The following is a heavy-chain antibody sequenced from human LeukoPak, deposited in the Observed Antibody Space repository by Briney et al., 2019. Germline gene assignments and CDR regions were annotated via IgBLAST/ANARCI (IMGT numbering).Heavy chain of an antibody. CDR2: ISYTGHT. J-gene: IGHJ5*02. CDR1: GGSIRSSTYY. D-gene: IGHD1-26*01. CDR3: ATHRVGLSNWFDP. Sequence: PSETLSLTCAVSGGSIRSSTYYWGWVRQPPGKGLEWIGSISYTGHTYYNPSLKSRVTMSVDASNNQFSLKLSSVTAADTAVYYCATHRVGLSNWFDPWGQGTLVTVSS. V-gene: IGHV4-39*01.